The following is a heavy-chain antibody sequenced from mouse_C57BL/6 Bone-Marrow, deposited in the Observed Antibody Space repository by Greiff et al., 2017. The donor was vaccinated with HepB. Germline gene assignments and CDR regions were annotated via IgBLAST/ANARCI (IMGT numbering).Heavy chain of an antibody. Sequence: EVKVVDSGGGLVQSGRSLRLSCATSGFTFSDFYMEWVRQAPGKGLEWIAASRNKANDYTTEYSASVKGRFIVSRDTSQSILYLQMNALRAEDTAIYYCARDAGLRRPFAYWGQGTLVTVSA. D-gene: IGHD2-2*01. J-gene: IGHJ3*01. CDR3: ARDAGLRRPFAY. CDR2: SRNKANDYTT. CDR1: GFTFSDFY. V-gene: IGHV7-1*01.